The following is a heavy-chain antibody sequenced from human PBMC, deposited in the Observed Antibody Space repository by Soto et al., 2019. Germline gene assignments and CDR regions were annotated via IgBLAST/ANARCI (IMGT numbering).Heavy chain of an antibody. V-gene: IGHV5-10-1*01. J-gene: IGHJ6*02. CDR3: ARRHYYVLGSNYYYYYGMDV. D-gene: IGHD3-10*01. CDR1: GCSFTSYW. Sequence: GESLKISCKGSGCSFTSYWISWVRQMPGKGLEWMGRIDPSDSYTNYSPSFQGHVTISADKSISTAYLQWSSLKASDTAMYYCARRHYYVLGSNYYYYYGMDVWGQGTTVTVSS. CDR2: IDPSDSYT.